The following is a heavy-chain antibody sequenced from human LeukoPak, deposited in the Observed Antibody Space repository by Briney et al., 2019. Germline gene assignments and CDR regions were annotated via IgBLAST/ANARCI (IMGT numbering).Heavy chain of an antibody. CDR2: INPNSGGT. Sequence: ASVKVSCKASGYTFTGYYMHWVRQAPGQGLEWMGWINPNSGGTNYAQKFQGRVTMTRDTSISTAYMELSRPRSDDTAVYYCATYSSGSPAGSAFDYWGQGTLVTVSS. V-gene: IGHV1-2*02. D-gene: IGHD6-19*01. CDR1: GYTFTGYY. J-gene: IGHJ4*02. CDR3: ATYSSGSPAGSAFDY.